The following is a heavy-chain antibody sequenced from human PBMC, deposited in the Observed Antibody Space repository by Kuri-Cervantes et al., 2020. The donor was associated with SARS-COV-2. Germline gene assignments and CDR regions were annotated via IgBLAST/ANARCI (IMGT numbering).Heavy chain of an antibody. CDR1: GGSISSSSYY. CDR3: ARVGGSIRLRIAAAGIYYFDY. CDR2: IYYSGST. D-gene: IGHD6-13*01. Sequence: GSLRLSCTVSGGSISSSSYYWGWIRQPPGKGLEWIGSIYYSGSTYYNPSLKSRVTISVDTSKNQFSLKLSSVTAVDTAVYYCARVGGSIRLRIAAAGIYYFDYWGQGTLVTVSS. J-gene: IGHJ4*02. V-gene: IGHV4-39*07.